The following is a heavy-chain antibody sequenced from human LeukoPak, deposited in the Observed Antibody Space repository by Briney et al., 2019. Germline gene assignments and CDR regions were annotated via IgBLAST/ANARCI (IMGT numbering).Heavy chain of an antibody. J-gene: IGHJ5*02. Sequence: SVKVSCKASGGTFSSYAISWVRQAPGQGLEWMGGIIPIFGTANYAQKFQGRVTITADESTSTAYMELSSLRSEDTAVYYCARSKVVAATYVNRKYNRFDPWGQGTLVTVSS. CDR3: ARSKVVAATYVNRKYNRFDP. V-gene: IGHV1-69*13. CDR1: GGTFSSYA. CDR2: IIPIFGTA. D-gene: IGHD2-15*01.